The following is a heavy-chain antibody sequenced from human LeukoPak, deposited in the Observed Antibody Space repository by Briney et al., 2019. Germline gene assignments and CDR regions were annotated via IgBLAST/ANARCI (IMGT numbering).Heavy chain of an antibody. CDR1: GFSFSSYA. D-gene: IGHD3-22*01. CDR3: ARIVVAHDAFDI. CDR2: ISSSGSTI. V-gene: IGHV3-48*03. Sequence: GGSLRLSCTASGFSFSSYAMSWVRRAPGKGLEWVSYISSSGSTIYYADSVKGRFTISRDNAKNSLYLQMNSLRAEDTAVYYCARIVVAHDAFDIWGQGTMVTVSS. J-gene: IGHJ3*02.